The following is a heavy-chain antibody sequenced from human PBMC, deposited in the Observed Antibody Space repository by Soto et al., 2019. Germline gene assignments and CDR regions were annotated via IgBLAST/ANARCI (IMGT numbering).Heavy chain of an antibody. D-gene: IGHD3-22*01. V-gene: IGHV4-4*02. J-gene: IGHJ6*02. CDR1: GGSISSSNW. CDR3: ARDSHIYYYDSSGYYVDRELIYYYYGMDV. Sequence: PSETLSLTCAVSGGSISSSNWWSWVRQPPGKGLEWIGEIYHSGSTTYNPSLKSRVTISVDKSKNQFSLKLSSVTAADTAVYYCARDSHIYYYDSSGYYVDRELIYYYYGMDVWGQGTTVTVSS. CDR2: IYHSGST.